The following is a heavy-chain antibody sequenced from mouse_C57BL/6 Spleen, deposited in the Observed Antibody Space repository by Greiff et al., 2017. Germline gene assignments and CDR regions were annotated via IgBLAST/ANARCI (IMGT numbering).Heavy chain of an antibody. Sequence: VPLQQSGAELVKPGASVKLSCKASGYTFTEYTIHWVKQRSGQGLEWIGWFYPGSGSIKYNEKFKDKATLTADKSSSTVYLELSRLTSEDSAVYFCARHEDGYYGSSFYYFDYWGQGTTLTVSS. CDR1: GYTFTEYT. CDR3: ARHEDGYYGSSFYYFDY. CDR2: FYPGSGSI. D-gene: IGHD1-1*01. J-gene: IGHJ2*01. V-gene: IGHV1-62-2*01.